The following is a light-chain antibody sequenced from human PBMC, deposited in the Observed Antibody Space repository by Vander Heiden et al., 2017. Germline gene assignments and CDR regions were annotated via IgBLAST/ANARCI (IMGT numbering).Light chain of an antibody. J-gene: IGLJ1*01. V-gene: IGLV5-45*02. CDR1: SGIHVGTYS. Sequence: QAVLTQPSSLSASPGASASLTCTLRSGIHVGTYSIYWYQQKPGSPPQYLLRYKSDSDKQQGSGVPGRFSGSKDASANAGIFLISGLQSEDDADYYCLIGHSSAYVFGTGTKVTVL. CDR3: LIGHSSAYV. CDR2: YKSDSDK.